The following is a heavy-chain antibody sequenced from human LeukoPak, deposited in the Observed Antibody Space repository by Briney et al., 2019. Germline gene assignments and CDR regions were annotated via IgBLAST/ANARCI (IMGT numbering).Heavy chain of an antibody. CDR1: GYTFTSYG. V-gene: IGHV1-69*05. Sequence: SVKVSCKASGYTFTSYGISWVRQAPGQGLEWMGGIIPIFGTANYAQKFQGRVTITTDESTSTAYMELSSLRSEDTAVYYCARAGDVVVVPAANWFDPWGQGTLVTVSS. CDR3: ARAGDVVVVPAANWFDP. J-gene: IGHJ5*02. CDR2: IIPIFGTA. D-gene: IGHD2-2*01.